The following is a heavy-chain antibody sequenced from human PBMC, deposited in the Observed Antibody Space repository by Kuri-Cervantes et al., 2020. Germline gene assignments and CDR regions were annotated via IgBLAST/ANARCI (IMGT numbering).Heavy chain of an antibody. CDR2: ISWNSGSI. D-gene: IGHD3-3*01. V-gene: IGHV3-9*01. J-gene: IGHJ4*02. CDR3: AKGSGFWSGPFDY. Sequence: LSLTCAASGFTFDDYAMHWVRQAPGKGLEWVSGISWNSGSIGYADSVKGRFTISRDNAKNSLYLQMNSLRAEDTALYYCAKGSGFWSGPFDYWGQGTLVTDSS. CDR1: GFTFDDYA.